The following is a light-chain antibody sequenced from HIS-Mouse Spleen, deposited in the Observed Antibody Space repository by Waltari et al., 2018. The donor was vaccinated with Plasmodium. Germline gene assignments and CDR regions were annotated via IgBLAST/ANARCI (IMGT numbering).Light chain of an antibody. CDR1: ALPKQY. V-gene: IGLV3-25*03. J-gene: IGLJ2*01. CDR2: KGS. CDR3: QSADSSGTYRV. Sequence: SYELTQPPSVSVSPGQTARITCSGDALPKQYAYWYQQKPGQAPVLVISKGSERPSGIPERFSGASSGTTVTLTISGVQAEDDADYYCQSADSSGTYRVFGGGTKLTVL.